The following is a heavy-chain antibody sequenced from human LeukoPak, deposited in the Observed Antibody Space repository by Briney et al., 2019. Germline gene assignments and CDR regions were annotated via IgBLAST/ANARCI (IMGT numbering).Heavy chain of an antibody. CDR2: INHSGST. CDR1: GGSFSGYY. J-gene: IGHJ4*02. D-gene: IGHD6-13*01. V-gene: IGHV4-34*01. CDR3: ARGGGYSSSWYFVSRRPLHYFDY. Sequence: SETLSLTCAVYGGSFSGYYWSWIRQPPGKGLEWIGEINHSGSTNYNPSLKSRVTISVDTSKNQFSLKLSSVTAADTAVYYCARGGGYSSSWYFVSRRPLHYFDYWGQGTLVTVSS.